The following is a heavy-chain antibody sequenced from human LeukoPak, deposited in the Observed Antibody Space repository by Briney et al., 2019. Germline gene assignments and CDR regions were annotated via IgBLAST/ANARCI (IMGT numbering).Heavy chain of an antibody. CDR2: INPNSGGT. D-gene: IGHD3-22*01. CDR1: GYTFTGYY. CDR3: ARDNQPLYYYDSSGYFDY. V-gene: IGHV1-2*02. J-gene: IGHJ4*02. Sequence: ASVKVSCKASGYTFTGYYMHWVRQATGQGLEWMGWINPNSGGTNYAQKFQGRVTMTRDTSISTAYMELSRLRSDDTAVYYCARDNQPLYYYDSSGYFDYWGQGTLVTVSS.